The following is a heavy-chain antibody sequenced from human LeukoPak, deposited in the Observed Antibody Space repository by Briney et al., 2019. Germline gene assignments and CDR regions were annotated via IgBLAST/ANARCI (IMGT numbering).Heavy chain of an antibody. CDR1: GGSFSGYY. J-gene: IGHJ6*03. CDR3: ARATSNRYYYYYYYMDV. Sequence: SETLFLTCAVYGGSFSGYYWSWIRQPPGKGLEWIGEINHSGSTNYNPSLKSRVTISVDTSKNQFSLKLSSVTAADTAVYYCARATSNRYYYYYYYMDVWGKGTTVTVSS. CDR2: INHSGST. V-gene: IGHV4-34*01. D-gene: IGHD4-11*01.